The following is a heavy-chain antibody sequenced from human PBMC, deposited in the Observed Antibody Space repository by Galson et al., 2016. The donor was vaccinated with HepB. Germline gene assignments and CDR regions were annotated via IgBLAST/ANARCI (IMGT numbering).Heavy chain of an antibody. CDR1: ACTFKNYA. Sequence: SLRLSCAVSACTFKNYAMNWVRQAPGKGLEWVAAISGSGGRTSYEDSVMGRFTISRDNSKNTLFLRKNSVGVEDTAVYFCAKSGFFGELDKWGQGTGVVVSS. CDR3: AKSGFFGELDK. J-gene: IGHJ4*02. CDR2: ISGSGGRT. V-gene: IGHV3-23*01. D-gene: IGHD3-10*01.